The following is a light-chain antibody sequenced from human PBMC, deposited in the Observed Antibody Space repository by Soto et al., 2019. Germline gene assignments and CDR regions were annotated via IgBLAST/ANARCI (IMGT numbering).Light chain of an antibody. J-gene: IGKJ1*01. Sequence: EIVMTQSPATLSVSPGERATLSCRASQSVRSNLAWYQQNPGQAPRLLIYGASTRATGVPARFSGSGSGTEFTLTISSLQSEDFAVYYCQQYNNWPWTFGQGTK. CDR2: GAS. CDR3: QQYNNWPWT. V-gene: IGKV3-15*01. CDR1: QSVRSN.